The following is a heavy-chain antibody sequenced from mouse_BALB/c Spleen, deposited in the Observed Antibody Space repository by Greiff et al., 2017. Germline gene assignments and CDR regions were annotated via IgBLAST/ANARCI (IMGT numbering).Heavy chain of an antibody. CDR1: GYSITSGYY. CDR2: ISYDGSN. Sequence: VQLKESGPGLVKPSQSLSLTCSVTGYSITSGYYWNWIRQFPGNKLEWMGYISYDGSNNYNPSLKNRISITRDTSKNQFFLKLNSVTTEDTATYYCARAYGNYWYFDVWGAGTTVTVSS. CDR3: ARAYGNYWYFDV. D-gene: IGHD2-1*01. V-gene: IGHV3-6*02. J-gene: IGHJ1*01.